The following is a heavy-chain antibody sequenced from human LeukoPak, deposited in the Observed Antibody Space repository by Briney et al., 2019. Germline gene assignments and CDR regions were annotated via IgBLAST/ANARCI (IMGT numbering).Heavy chain of an antibody. CDR2: IYHSGST. J-gene: IGHJ4*02. CDR3: ASRLRGLLLGEYHYFDY. CDR1: GYSISSGYY. V-gene: IGHV4-38-2*02. Sequence: SETLSLTCTVSGYSISSGYYWGWIRQPPGKGLEWIGSIYHSGSTYYNPSLKSRVTISVDTSKNQFSLKLSSVTAADTAVYYCASRLRGLLLGEYHYFDYWGQGTLVTVSS. D-gene: IGHD3-22*01.